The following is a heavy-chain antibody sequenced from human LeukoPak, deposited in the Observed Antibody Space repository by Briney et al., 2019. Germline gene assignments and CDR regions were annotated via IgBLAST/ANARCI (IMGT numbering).Heavy chain of an antibody. Sequence: PSETLSLTCTVSGGSISSYYCSWIRQPAGKGLEWIGRIYTSGSTNYNPSLKSRVTMSVDTSKNQFSLKLSSVTAADTAVYYCARDNMVRGVISYSWFDPWGQGTLVTVSS. J-gene: IGHJ5*02. D-gene: IGHD3-10*01. CDR1: GGSISSYY. CDR3: ARDNMVRGVISYSWFDP. V-gene: IGHV4-4*07. CDR2: IYTSGST.